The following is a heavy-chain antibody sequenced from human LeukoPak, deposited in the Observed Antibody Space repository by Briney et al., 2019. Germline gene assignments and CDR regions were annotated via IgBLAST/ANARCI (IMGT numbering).Heavy chain of an antibody. CDR2: IYYSGST. J-gene: IGHJ3*02. CDR1: GGSISSYY. D-gene: IGHD5-12*01. CDR3: ARSWGGYSGYYTAKDAFDI. V-gene: IGHV4-59*08. Sequence: SETLSLTCTVSGGSISSYYWSWIRQPPGKGLEWIGYIYYSGSTNYNPSLKSRVTIPVDTSKNQFSLKLSSVTAADTAVYYCARSWGGYSGYYTAKDAFDIWGQGTMVTVSS.